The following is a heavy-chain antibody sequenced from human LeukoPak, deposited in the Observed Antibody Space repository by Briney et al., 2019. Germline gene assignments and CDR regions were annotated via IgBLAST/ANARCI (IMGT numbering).Heavy chain of an antibody. V-gene: IGHV3-23*01. Sequence: GGSLRLSCEASGITFSNYAMSWVRQAPGKGLEWVSAISGSGDSTYYADSVKGRFTISRDNSKNTLYLQMNSLRAEDTAVYYCAKDPNIAAAGTFDYWGQGTLVTVST. CDR3: AKDPNIAAAGTFDY. CDR2: ISGSGDST. D-gene: IGHD6-13*01. CDR1: GITFSNYA. J-gene: IGHJ4*02.